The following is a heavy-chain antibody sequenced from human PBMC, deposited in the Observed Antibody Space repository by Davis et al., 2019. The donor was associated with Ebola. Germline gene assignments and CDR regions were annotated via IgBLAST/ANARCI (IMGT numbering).Heavy chain of an antibody. Sequence: GESLKISCAASGFTFGSYAMSWVRQAPGKGLEWVSAISGSGGSTYYADSVKGRFTISRDNSKNTLYLQMNSLRAEDTAVYYCAIIPPPNPDYWGQGTLVTVSS. CDR3: AIIPPPNPDY. D-gene: IGHD2-21*01. CDR2: ISGSGGST. V-gene: IGHV3-23*01. J-gene: IGHJ4*02. CDR1: GFTFGSYA.